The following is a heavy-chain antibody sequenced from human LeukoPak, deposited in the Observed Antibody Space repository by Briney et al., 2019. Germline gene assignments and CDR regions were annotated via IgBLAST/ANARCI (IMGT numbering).Heavy chain of an antibody. V-gene: IGHV3-74*01. CDR2: INSDGSST. CDR3: TRQQLDAFDI. Sequence: GGSLRLSCAASGFTFSTYWMHWVRQAPGTGLVCVSRINSDGSSTTYADSVKGRFTISRDNAKNTLSLQMNSLRAEDTAVYYCTRQQLDAFDIWGPGTMVTVSS. D-gene: IGHD6-13*01. CDR1: GFTFSTYW. J-gene: IGHJ3*02.